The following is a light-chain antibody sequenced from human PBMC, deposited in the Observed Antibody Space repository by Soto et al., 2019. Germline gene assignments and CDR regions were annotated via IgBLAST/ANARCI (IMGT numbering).Light chain of an antibody. CDR1: QSVSSSY. V-gene: IGKV3-20*01. CDR2: GAS. CDR3: QQYGSSPPIT. J-gene: IGKJ5*01. Sequence: EIVLTQSPGTLSLSPGERATLSCRASQSVSSSYLAWYQQKPGQAPRLLIYGASSRATGIPDRFSGSGSGTDVTLTISRREPEDVAVYYCQQYGSSPPITFGQGTRLEIK.